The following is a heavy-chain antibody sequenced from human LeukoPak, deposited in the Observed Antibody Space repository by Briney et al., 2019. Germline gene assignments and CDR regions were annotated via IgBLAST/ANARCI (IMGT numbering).Heavy chain of an antibody. D-gene: IGHD2-2*02. CDR1: GYSFTSYW. J-gene: IGHJ1*01. CDR2: IHPGDSDT. Sequence: GESLKISCKGSGYSFTSYWIGWVRQMPGKGLEWMGIIHPGDSDTRYSPSFQGQVTISVDRSISTAYLQWSSLKASDTAMYYCASLFGYCSSTSCYTGYFQHWGQGTLVTVSS. CDR3: ASLFGYCSSTSCYTGYFQH. V-gene: IGHV5-51*01.